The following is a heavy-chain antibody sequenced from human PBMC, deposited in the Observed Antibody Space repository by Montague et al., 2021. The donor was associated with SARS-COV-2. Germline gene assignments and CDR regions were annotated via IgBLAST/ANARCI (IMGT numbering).Heavy chain of an antibody. CDR3: ARSIWHLDV. J-gene: IGHJ2*01. Sequence: SETLSLTCSVSGDSISRYYWSWIRQSDGKGLEWIGRINTGGYVNXNPALQSRVSMSVDTSKSQVSLNVTSVTAADTAVYYCARSIWHLDVWGRGILVTVSS. CDR2: INTGGYV. V-gene: IGHV4-4*07. CDR1: GDSISRYY.